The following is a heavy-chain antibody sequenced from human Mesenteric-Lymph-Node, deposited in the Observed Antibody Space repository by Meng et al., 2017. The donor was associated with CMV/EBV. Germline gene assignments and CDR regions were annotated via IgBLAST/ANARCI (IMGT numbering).Heavy chain of an antibody. Sequence: TSLRLSCVPFGFSFSGRNLHWVRQAPGKGLKWVALIYRDGVVKYYADSVKGRFTISRDNSRSTLYLQMNSLRAEDTAVYYCGNFDYWGQGTLVTVSS. J-gene: IGHJ4*02. CDR3: GNFDY. CDR1: GFSFSGRN. D-gene: IGHD2-21*01. CDR2: IYRDGVVK. V-gene: IGHV3-33*01.